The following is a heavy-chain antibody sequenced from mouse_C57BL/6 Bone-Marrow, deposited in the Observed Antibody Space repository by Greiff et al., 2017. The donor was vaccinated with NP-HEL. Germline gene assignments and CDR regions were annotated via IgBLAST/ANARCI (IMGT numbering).Heavy chain of an antibody. CDR1: GFSLTSYG. CDR2: IWGVGST. J-gene: IGHJ4*01. CDR3: ATFITTVVATDYYAMDY. V-gene: IGHV2-6*01. Sequence: VKLMESGPGLVAPSQSLSITCTVSGFSLTSYGVDWVRQSPGKGLEWLGVIWGVGSTNYNSALKSRLSISKDNSKSQVFLKMNSLQTDDTAMYYCATFITTVVATDYYAMDYWGQETSVTVSS. D-gene: IGHD1-1*01.